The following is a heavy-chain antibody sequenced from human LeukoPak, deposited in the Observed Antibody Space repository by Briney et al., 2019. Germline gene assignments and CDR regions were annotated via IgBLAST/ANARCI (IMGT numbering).Heavy chain of an antibody. Sequence: KPSETLSLTCIVPGGPISTHYWSWSRQPPGKGLEWIGYNDYSGSTNYNPSLKSRVTISVDTSKNQFSLKLNSVTAADTAVYYCARGATFRGTYYMDVWGKGTTVTVSS. CDR2: NDYSGST. J-gene: IGHJ6*03. V-gene: IGHV4-59*11. CDR3: ARGATFRGTYYMDV. D-gene: IGHD3-10*01. CDR1: GGPISTHY.